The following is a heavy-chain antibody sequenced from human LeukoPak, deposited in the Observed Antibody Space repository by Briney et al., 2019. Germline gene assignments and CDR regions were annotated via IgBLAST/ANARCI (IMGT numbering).Heavy chain of an antibody. J-gene: IGHJ4*02. D-gene: IGHD3-3*01. V-gene: IGHV3-30*02. CDR2: IRYDGSNK. CDR1: GFTFSSYG. Sequence: PGGSLRLSCAASGFTFSSYGMHWVRQAPGKGLEWVAFIRYDGSNKYYADSVKGRFTISRDNSKNTLYLQMNSLRAEDTAVYFCVRDGGARYDFWSGHSIKGTLSYWGQGTLVTVSS. CDR3: VRDGGARYDFWSGHSIKGTLSY.